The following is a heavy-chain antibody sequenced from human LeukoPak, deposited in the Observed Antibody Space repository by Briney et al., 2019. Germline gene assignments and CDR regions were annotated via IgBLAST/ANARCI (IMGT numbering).Heavy chain of an antibody. Sequence: GGSLRLSCAASGFTFSSYGMHWVRQAPGKGLEWVAFIRYDGSNKYYADSVKGRFTISRDNSKNTLYLQMNSLRAEDTAVYYCAKSGTIAALNWFDPWGQGTLVTVSS. CDR1: GFTFSSYG. J-gene: IGHJ5*02. CDR3: AKSGTIAALNWFDP. D-gene: IGHD6-13*01. CDR2: IRYDGSNK. V-gene: IGHV3-30*02.